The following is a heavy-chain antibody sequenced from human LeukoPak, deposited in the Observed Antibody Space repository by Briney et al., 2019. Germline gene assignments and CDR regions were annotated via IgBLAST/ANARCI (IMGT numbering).Heavy chain of an antibody. CDR1: GYTFTDYY. D-gene: IGHD7-27*01. CDR2: INPNNGGT. J-gene: IGHJ4*02. CDR3: ARAAKTGDGDY. Sequence: GASVKVSCKASGYTFTDYYMHWVRQAPGQGLEWMGWINPNNGGTDYAQKFQGRVTMTGDTSISTAYMEVSRLRSDDMAVYYCARAAKTGDGDYWGQGTLVTVSS. V-gene: IGHV1-2*02.